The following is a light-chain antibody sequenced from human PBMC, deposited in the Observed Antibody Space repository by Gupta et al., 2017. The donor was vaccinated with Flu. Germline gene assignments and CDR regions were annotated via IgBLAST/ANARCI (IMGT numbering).Light chain of an antibody. J-gene: IGLJ3*02. CDR1: SLRSYY. CDR3: NSRESSGNHLWV. CDR2: GEN. Sequence: SSELTQDPAVSVALGQTVRITCQGDSLRSYYASWYQQPPGQAPVLVIYGENKRPSGIPERFSGSRSGNTASWTITGAQAEDEADYYCNSRESSGNHLWVFGGGTKLTVL. V-gene: IGLV3-19*01.